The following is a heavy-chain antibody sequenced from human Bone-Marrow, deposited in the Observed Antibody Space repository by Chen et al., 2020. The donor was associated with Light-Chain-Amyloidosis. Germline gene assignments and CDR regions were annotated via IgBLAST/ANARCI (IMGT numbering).Heavy chain of an antibody. D-gene: IGHD5-12*01. CDR1: GYTFPNYW. CDR2: IYPDDSDA. CDR3: ARRRDGYNFDY. V-gene: IGHV5-51*01. J-gene: IGHJ4*02. Sequence: EVQLEQSGPEVKKPGESLNISCKVSGYTFPNYWIGWVRQMPGKGLEWMGVIYPDDSDARYSPSFEGQVTISADKSITTAYLQWRSLKASDTAMYYCARRRDGYNFDYWGQGTLVTVSS.